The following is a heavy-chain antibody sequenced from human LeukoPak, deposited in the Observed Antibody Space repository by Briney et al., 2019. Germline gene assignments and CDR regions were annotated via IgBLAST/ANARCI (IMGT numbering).Heavy chain of an antibody. V-gene: IGHV4-59*01. D-gene: IGHD3-22*01. CDR1: GASISSYD. J-gene: IGHJ4*02. Sequence: SETLSLTCSVSGASISSYDWSWIRQPPGMALEWIGCISHSGSTNYNPSLKSRVTISADTSKNQFSLKLSSVTTADTAVYFCARGSSAYYPYWGRGTLVTVSS. CDR2: ISHSGST. CDR3: ARGSSAYYPY.